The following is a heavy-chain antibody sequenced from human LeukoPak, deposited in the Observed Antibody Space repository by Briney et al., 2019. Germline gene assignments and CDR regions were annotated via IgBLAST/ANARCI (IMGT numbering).Heavy chain of an antibody. Sequence: PGGSLRLSCAASGFTFSSYSMNWVRQAPGKGLEWVSYISSSSSTIYYADSVKGRFTISRDNSKNTLYLQMNSLRAEDTAVYYCARGPDYFDYWGQGTLVTVSS. CDR2: ISSSSSTI. CDR3: ARGPDYFDY. V-gene: IGHV3-48*01. J-gene: IGHJ4*02. CDR1: GFTFSSYS.